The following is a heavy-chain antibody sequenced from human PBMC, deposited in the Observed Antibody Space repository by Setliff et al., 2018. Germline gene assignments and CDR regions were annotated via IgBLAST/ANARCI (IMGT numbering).Heavy chain of an antibody. D-gene: IGHD3-3*01. CDR3: ARDILNFWSGFVLRYFDL. J-gene: IGHJ2*01. CDR1: GYSIGSDYF. Sequence: PSETLSLTCRVSGYSIGSDYFWAWVRQPPGKGLEWVATIKHGGTTYYNPSLRSRVIISVDASKNAFSLRLNSVTAADTAVYYCARDILNFWSGFVLRYFDLWGRGTLVTVSS. CDR2: IKHGGTT. V-gene: IGHV4-38-2*02.